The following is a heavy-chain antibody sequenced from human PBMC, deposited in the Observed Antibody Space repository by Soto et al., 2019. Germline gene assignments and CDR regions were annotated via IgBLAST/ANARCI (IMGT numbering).Heavy chain of an antibody. CDR2: IIPIFGTA. V-gene: IGHV1-69*13. D-gene: IGHD2-21*01. J-gene: IGHJ6*02. CDR1: GGTFSSYA. Sequence: SVKVSCKASGGTFSSYAISWVRQAPGQGLEWMGGIIPIFGTANYAQKFQGRVTITADESTSTAYMELSSLRSEDTAVYYCARECCGXRSSSRGGDFYYYGMDVWGQGTTVTVSS. CDR3: ARECCGXRSSSRGGDFYYYGMDV.